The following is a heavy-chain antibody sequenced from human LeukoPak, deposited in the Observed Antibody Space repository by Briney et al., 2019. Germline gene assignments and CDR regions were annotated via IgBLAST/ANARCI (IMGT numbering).Heavy chain of an antibody. V-gene: IGHV3-30*03. CDR3: ARDGDCSGGSCYSLDYYYGMDV. CDR1: GFTFSSYG. CDR2: ISYDGSNK. D-gene: IGHD2-15*01. J-gene: IGHJ6*02. Sequence: PGGSLRLSCAASGFTFSSYGMHWVRQAPGKGLEWVAVISYDGSNKYYADSVKGRFTISRDNSKNTLYLQMNSLRAEDTAVYYCARDGDCSGGSCYSLDYYYGMDVWGQGTTVTVSS.